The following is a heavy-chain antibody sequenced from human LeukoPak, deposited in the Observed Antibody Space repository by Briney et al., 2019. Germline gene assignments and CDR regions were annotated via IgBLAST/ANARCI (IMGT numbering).Heavy chain of an antibody. V-gene: IGHV4-59*01. CDR2: IYYSGST. J-gene: IGHJ6*02. D-gene: IGHD6-13*01. Sequence: PSETLSLTCTVSGGSISSYYWSWIRQPPGKGLEWIGYIYYSGSTNYNPSLKSRVTISVDTSKNQFSLKLSSVTAADTAVYYCASANPYSSSWYTSHYYYYYGMDVWGQGTTVTVSS. CDR3: ASANPYSSSWYTSHYYYYYGMDV. CDR1: GGSISSYY.